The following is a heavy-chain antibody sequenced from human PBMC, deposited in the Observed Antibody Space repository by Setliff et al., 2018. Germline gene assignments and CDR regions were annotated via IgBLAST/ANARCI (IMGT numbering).Heavy chain of an antibody. CDR3: ARDYVLRYFDRPHTLWSYYYYGMDV. CDR2: INSDGSST. J-gene: IGHJ6*02. CDR1: GFTFSSYW. D-gene: IGHD3-9*01. V-gene: IGHV3-74*01. Sequence: QPGGSLRLSCAASGFTFSSYWMHWVRQAPGKGLVWVSRINSDGSSTSYADSVKGRFTISRDNAKNTLYLQMNSLRAEDTAVYYCARDYVLRYFDRPHTLWSYYYYGMDVWGQGTTVTVSS.